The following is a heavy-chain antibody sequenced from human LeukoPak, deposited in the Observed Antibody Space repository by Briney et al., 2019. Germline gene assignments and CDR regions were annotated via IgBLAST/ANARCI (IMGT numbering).Heavy chain of an antibody. J-gene: IGHJ4*02. Sequence: RGSLRLSCAASGFTLSSYDMHWVRQATGKGLEWVSAIGTAGDTYYPGSVKGRFTISRENAKNSLYLQMNSLRAGDTAVYYCARGARPGSYYDYWGQGTLVTVSS. V-gene: IGHV3-13*01. CDR2: IGTAGDT. D-gene: IGHD1-26*01. CDR3: ARGARPGSYYDY. CDR1: GFTLSSYD.